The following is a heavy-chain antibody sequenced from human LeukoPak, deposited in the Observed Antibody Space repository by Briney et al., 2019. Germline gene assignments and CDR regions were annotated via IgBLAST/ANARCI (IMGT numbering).Heavy chain of an antibody. CDR1: GFSFSSYS. V-gene: IGHV3-30*09. CDR3: VSPTADYPFLYYFDS. J-gene: IGHJ4*02. CDR2: ISSDGNSK. D-gene: IGHD5-12*01. Sequence: GGSLRLSCAASGFSFSSYSIHWVRQAPGKGLEWVAVISSDGNSKNFALSVKGRFAISRDNSKNTLFLQMNNLRSEDTALYYCVSPTADYPFLYYFDSWGQGTLVTVSS.